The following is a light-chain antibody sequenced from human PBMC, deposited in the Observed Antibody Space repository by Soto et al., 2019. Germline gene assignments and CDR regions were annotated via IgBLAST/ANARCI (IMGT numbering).Light chain of an antibody. CDR3: QQYVTSPIT. Sequence: EIVLTQSPGTLSLSPGERATLSCRASQRIDRNSLAWYQQKPGQAPRLLIYGASSGATGIPDRFSGSGSGTDFTLTISRLEPEDFGVYYCQQYVTSPITFGQGTRLDI. CDR1: QRIDRNS. V-gene: IGKV3-20*01. CDR2: GAS. J-gene: IGKJ5*01.